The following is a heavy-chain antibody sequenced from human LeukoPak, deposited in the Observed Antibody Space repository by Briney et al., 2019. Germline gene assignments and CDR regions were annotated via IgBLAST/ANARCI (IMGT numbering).Heavy chain of an antibody. CDR2: ISDGGGST. D-gene: IGHD6-13*01. Sequence: GGSLRLSCAASGFTFSSYAMSWVRQAPGKGLEWVSAISDGGGSTYYADSVKGRFTISRDNSKNTLYLQMNSLRAEDTAVYYCASLQQLPEEYHGGWGQGTLVTVSS. V-gene: IGHV3-23*01. J-gene: IGHJ4*02. CDR1: GFTFSSYA. CDR3: ASLQQLPEEYHGG.